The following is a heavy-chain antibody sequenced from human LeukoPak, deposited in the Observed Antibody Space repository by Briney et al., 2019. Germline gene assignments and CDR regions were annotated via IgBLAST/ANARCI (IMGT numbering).Heavy chain of an antibody. V-gene: IGHV3-48*02. CDR1: GFTFSSYS. D-gene: IGHD2-15*01. CDR2: ISSSSSTI. Sequence: GGSLRLSCAASGFTFSSYSMNWVRQAPGKGLEWVSYISSSSSTIYYADSVKGRFTISRDNAKNSLYLQMNSLRDEDTAVYYCARDLCSGGSCYSTDYWGQGTLVTVSS. J-gene: IGHJ4*02. CDR3: ARDLCSGGSCYSTDY.